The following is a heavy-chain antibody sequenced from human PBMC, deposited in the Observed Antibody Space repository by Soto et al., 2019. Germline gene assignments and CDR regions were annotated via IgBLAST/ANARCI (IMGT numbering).Heavy chain of an antibody. Sequence: QVQLVQPGAELKKPAASVKFSCKASGYIFTNFYIHWVRQAPGQGLEWIGIINPNGGSTNYAQNFQGRVTMTRDTSTSTVYMDLSSLRSEDTAVYYCTRGLASGDYWGQGTLITVSS. CDR2: INPNGGST. D-gene: IGHD6-6*01. V-gene: IGHV1-46*03. CDR3: TRGLASGDY. CDR1: GYIFTNFY. J-gene: IGHJ4*02.